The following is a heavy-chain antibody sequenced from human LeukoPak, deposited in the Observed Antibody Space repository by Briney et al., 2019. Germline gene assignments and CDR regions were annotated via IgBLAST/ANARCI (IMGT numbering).Heavy chain of an antibody. J-gene: IGHJ4*02. CDR1: GGSFSGYY. CDR3: ARSDYGDYEGQYYFAY. V-gene: IGHV4-34*01. D-gene: IGHD4-17*01. CDR2: INHSGST. Sequence: SETLSLTCAVYGGSFSGYYWSWIRQPPGKGLEWIGEINHSGSTNYNPSLKSRVTISVDTSKNQFSLKVSSVTAADTAVYYCARSDYGDYEGQYYFAYWGQGTLVTVSS.